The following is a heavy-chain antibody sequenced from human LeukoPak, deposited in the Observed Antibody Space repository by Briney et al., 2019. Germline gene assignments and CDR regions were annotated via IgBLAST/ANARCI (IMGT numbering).Heavy chain of an antibody. CDR2: ISAYNGNT. CDR3: ARNIQVGVVWFGGYYFDY. Sequence: GASVKVSCEASGYTFTSYGISWVRQAPGQGLEWMGWISAYNGNTNYAQKLQGRVTMTTDTSTSTAYMELRSLRSDDTAVYYCARNIQVGVVWFGGYYFDYWGQGTLVTVSS. J-gene: IGHJ4*02. D-gene: IGHD3-10*01. V-gene: IGHV1-18*01. CDR1: GYTFTSYG.